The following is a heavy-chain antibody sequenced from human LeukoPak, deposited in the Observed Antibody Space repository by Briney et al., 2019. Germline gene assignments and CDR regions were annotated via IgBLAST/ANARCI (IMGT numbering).Heavy chain of an antibody. CDR3: ARGERYCSSTSCYTDPYNWFDP. Sequence: SETLSLTCAVYGGSFSGYYWSWIRQPPGKGLEWIGEINHSGSTNYNPSLKSRVTISVDTSKNQFSLKLSSVTAVDTAVYYCARGERYCSSTSCYTDPYNWFDPWGQGTLVTVSS. CDR2: INHSGST. CDR1: GGSFSGYY. D-gene: IGHD2-2*02. J-gene: IGHJ5*02. V-gene: IGHV4-34*01.